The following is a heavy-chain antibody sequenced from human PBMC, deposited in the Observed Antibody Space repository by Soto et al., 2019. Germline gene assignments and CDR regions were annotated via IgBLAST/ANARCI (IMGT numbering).Heavy chain of an antibody. CDR2: IIPKLGSA. V-gene: IGHV1-69*01. Sequence: QVQLVQSGAEVKEPGSSVKVSCKASGGGNLRDYRTTWLRRAPGQGLEWMGGIIPKLGSANYSRNFQGRVTITADESTNTVYMELRSLRSDDTAVYYCARGGDGYSFGAVYWAQGTPVTVSS. D-gene: IGHD2-21*01. CDR3: ARGGDGYSFGAVY. CDR1: GGGNLRDYR. J-gene: IGHJ4*02.